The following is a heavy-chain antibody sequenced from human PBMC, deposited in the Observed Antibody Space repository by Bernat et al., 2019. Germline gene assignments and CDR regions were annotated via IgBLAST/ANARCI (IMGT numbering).Heavy chain of an antibody. CDR1: GGSFSGYY. D-gene: IGHD6-6*01. V-gene: IGHV4-34*01. Sequence: QVQLQQWGAGLLKPSETLSLTCAVYGGSFSGYYWSWIRQPPGKGLEWMGEINHSGSTNYHPSLKSRVTISVDTSKTQFSLKLSSVTAADTAVYYCARVGVNSARPSGYWDQGTLVTVSS. CDR3: ARVGVNSARPSGY. J-gene: IGHJ4*02. CDR2: INHSGST.